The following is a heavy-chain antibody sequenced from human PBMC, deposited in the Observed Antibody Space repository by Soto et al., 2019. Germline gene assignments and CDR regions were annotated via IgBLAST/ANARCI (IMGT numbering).Heavy chain of an antibody. CDR3: ARDLAALDY. CDR1: GYTFTSYY. V-gene: IGHV1-18*01. CDR2: ISAYNSNT. J-gene: IGHJ4*02. Sequence: QVQLVQSGAEVKKPGASVKVSCKASGYTFTSYYITWGRQAPGQGLEWMGGISAYNSNTNYAQKPPGRVPMTTDTSARTPHREARSVRSESTPVNTGARDLAALDYWCQGTLVTVSS.